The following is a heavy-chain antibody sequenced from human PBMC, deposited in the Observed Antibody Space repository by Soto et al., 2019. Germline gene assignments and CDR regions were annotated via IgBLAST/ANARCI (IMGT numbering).Heavy chain of an antibody. CDR3: ARDTVVGHDYSDYNHYWYFDL. CDR2: IYYSGST. V-gene: IGHV4-61*01. Sequence: QVQLQESGPGLVKPSETLSLTCTVSGGSVSSGSYYWSWIRQPPGKGLEWIGYIYYSGSTDYNLSLKSRVTISVDTSKNQFSLKLSSVTAADTAVYYCARDTVVGHDYSDYNHYWYFDLWGRGTLVTVSS. CDR1: GGSVSSGSYY. D-gene: IGHD4-17*01. J-gene: IGHJ2*01.